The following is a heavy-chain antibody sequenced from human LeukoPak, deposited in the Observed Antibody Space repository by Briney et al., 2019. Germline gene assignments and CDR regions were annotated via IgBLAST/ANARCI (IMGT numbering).Heavy chain of an antibody. Sequence: TSETLSLTCTVSSGSISSYYWSWIRQPPGKGLEWIGYIYYSGSTNYNPSLKSRVTISVDTSKNQFSLKLSSVTAADTAVYYCARDPRTSELWLDPWGQGTLVTVSS. J-gene: IGHJ5*02. V-gene: IGHV4-59*01. CDR2: IYYSGST. CDR3: ARDPRTSELWLDP. D-gene: IGHD2-2*01. CDR1: SGSISSYY.